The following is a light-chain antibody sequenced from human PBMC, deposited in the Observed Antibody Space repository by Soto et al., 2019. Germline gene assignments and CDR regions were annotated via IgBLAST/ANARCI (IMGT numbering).Light chain of an antibody. J-gene: IGLJ1*01. V-gene: IGLV2-23*01. CDR3: CSYASSSSYV. Sequence: QSALTQPASVSGSPGQSITISCSGTTSDVGGYNLVSWYQQHTAKAPKLLIYEGTQRPPGVSSRFSGSKSGNTASLTISGLQAEDEADYYCCSYASSSSYVFGTGTKSPS. CDR1: TSDVGGYNL. CDR2: EGT.